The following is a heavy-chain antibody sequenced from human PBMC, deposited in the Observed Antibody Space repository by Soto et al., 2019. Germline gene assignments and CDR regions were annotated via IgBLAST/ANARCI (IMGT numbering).Heavy chain of an antibody. Sequence: GASVKVSCKASGGTFSSYTISWVRQAPGQGLEWMGRIIPILGIANYAQKFQGRVTITADKSTSTAYMELSSLRSEDTAVYYCARVPPESSSSHNYPIDYWGQGTLVTVSS. D-gene: IGHD6-13*01. V-gene: IGHV1-69*02. J-gene: IGHJ4*02. CDR2: IIPILGIA. CDR1: GGTFSSYT. CDR3: ARVPPESSSSHNYPIDY.